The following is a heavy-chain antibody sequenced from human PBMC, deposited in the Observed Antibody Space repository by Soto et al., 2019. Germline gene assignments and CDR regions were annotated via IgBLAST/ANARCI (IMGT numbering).Heavy chain of an antibody. J-gene: IGHJ5*02. CDR1: GFSFSSTD. CDR2: ILDTGTTV. D-gene: IGHD3-10*01. CDR3: VKNSGWFNT. Sequence: EFQVLESGGGWVQPGGSLRLSCAASGFSFSSTDMSWVRQAPGKGLEWVSTILDTGTTVFYADSVKGRFTVSRDNSHNTLSVQMNNLRADDTVVYYCVKNSGWFNTWGQGTLVAVSS. V-gene: IGHV3-23*01.